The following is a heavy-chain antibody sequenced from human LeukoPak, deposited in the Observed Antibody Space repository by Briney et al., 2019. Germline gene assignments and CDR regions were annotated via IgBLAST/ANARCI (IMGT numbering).Heavy chain of an antibody. Sequence: GGSLRLSFAASGFTFSSYAMHWVRQAPGKGLEYVSAISNNGCSTYYANSVKVRFTISRDNAKNPLYLQMGSLRAKDMGVYYCAREDGYNTFDYWGQGTLVTVSS. D-gene: IGHD5-24*01. CDR1: GFTFSSYA. J-gene: IGHJ4*02. CDR2: ISNNGCST. CDR3: AREDGYNTFDY. V-gene: IGHV3-64*01.